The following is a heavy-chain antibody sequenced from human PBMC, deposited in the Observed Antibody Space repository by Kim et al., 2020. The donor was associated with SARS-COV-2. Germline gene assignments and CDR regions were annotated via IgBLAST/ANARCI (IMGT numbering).Heavy chain of an antibody. Sequence: GGSLRLSCAASGFSFNDYTMNWVRQAPGKGLEWIASISSSGYYIYYADSVKGRFTISRDNAKDSLYLQMTSLRAEDTALYYCVRDDTAQFQWLVSWGQGTLVNVSS. D-gene: IGHD6-19*01. CDR2: ISSSGYYI. CDR1: GFSFNDYT. V-gene: IGHV3-21*01. J-gene: IGHJ4*02. CDR3: VRDDTAQFQWLVS.